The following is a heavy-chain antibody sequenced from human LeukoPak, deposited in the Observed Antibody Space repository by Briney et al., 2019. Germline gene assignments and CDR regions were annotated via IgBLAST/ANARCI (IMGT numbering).Heavy chain of an antibody. D-gene: IGHD3-3*01. CDR1: GGSISSGSYY. J-gene: IGHJ5*02. Sequence: KPSETLSLTCTVSGGSISSGSYYWSWIRQPAGKGLEWIGRIYTSGSTNYNPSLKSRVTISVDTSKNQFSLKLSSVTAADTAVYYCARGYRFWSGSVDPWGQGTLVTVSS. CDR2: IYTSGST. CDR3: ARGYRFWSGSVDP. V-gene: IGHV4-61*02.